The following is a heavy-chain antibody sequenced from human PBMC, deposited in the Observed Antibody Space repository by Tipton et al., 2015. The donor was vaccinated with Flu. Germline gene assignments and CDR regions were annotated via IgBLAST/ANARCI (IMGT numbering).Heavy chain of an antibody. CDR1: GGSISGYS. Sequence: TLSLTCSVSGGSISGYSWSWIRQPPGKGLEWIGSVYNSGNSYYNPSLKSRVPMSVDTSKNHLSLKLSSMTAADTAMFYCARLSFYDVDLKNFYCDYWGPGTLVTVSS. D-gene: IGHD3-10*02. J-gene: IGHJ4*02. V-gene: IGHV4-59*04. CDR3: ARLSFYDVDLKNFYCDY. CDR2: VYNSGNS.